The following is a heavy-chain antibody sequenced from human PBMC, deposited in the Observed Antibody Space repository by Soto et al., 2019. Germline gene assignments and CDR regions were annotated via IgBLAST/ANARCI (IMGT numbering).Heavy chain of an antibody. J-gene: IGHJ4*02. D-gene: IGHD2-2*01. CDR3: ARQGVRDIVVVPAAPPHTKYYFDY. Sequence: SETLSLTCTVSGGSISSSSYYWGWIRQPPGKGLEWIGSIYYSGSTYYNPSPKSRVTISVDTSKNQFSLKLSSVTAADTAVYYCARQGVRDIVVVPAAPPHTKYYFDYWGQGTLVTVSS. CDR1: GGSISSSSYY. CDR2: IYYSGST. V-gene: IGHV4-39*01.